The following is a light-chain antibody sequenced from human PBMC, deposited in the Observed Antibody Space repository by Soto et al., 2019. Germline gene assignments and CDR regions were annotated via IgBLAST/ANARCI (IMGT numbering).Light chain of an antibody. CDR1: HIVSSSR. J-gene: IGKJ1*01. CDR2: GAS. V-gene: IGKV3-20*01. CDR3: QQYGCEIWT. Sequence: SVLPQSPSSLSFSLGERATLSCRASHIVSSSRLAWDRQKPGPAHRPLIYGASTRATGIPDRFSGSGSGTDFTLTISILEPEDFAVDYCQQYGCEIWTFGHGTKVDIK.